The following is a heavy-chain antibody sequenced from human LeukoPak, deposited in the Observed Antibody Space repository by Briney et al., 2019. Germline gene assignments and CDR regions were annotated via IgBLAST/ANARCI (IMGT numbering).Heavy chain of an antibody. CDR2: FSVGGRT. Sequence: SETLPLTCTVSGGSISTNYWSWIRQPAGKGPEWIGRFSVGGRTNYHPSLKSRVTMSRDTSKNQFSLKVNSVTPADSAKYYCARERPGNDVLSPFDVWG. CDR3: ARERPGNDVLSPFDV. J-gene: IGHJ3*01. V-gene: IGHV4-4*07. D-gene: IGHD1-1*01. CDR1: GGSISTNY.